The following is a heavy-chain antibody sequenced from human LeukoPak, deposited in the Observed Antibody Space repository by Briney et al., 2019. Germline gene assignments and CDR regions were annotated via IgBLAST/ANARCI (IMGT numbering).Heavy chain of an antibody. Sequence: PGGSLRLSCAASGFTFSSYAMSWVRQAPGKGLEWVSGISGSGGSTYFADSVKGRFTISRDNSKNTLYLQMNSLRAEDTAVYYCARSLGWCLWYWGQGTLVTVSS. CDR1: GFTFSSYA. CDR3: ARSLGWCLWY. V-gene: IGHV3-23*01. D-gene: IGHD4/OR15-4a*01. CDR2: ISGSGGST. J-gene: IGHJ4*02.